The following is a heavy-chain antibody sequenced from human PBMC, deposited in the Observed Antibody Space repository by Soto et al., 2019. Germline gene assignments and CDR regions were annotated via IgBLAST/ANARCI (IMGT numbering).Heavy chain of an antibody. Sequence: ALVKVSCKASGYTFTSYGISWVRQAPGQGLEWMGWISAYNGNTNYAQKLQGRVTMTTDTSTSTAYMELRSLRSDDTAVYYCARDDSPHGYSSGWVHYYYGMDVWGQGTTVTVSS. CDR1: GYTFTSYG. D-gene: IGHD6-19*01. V-gene: IGHV1-18*01. J-gene: IGHJ6*02. CDR3: ARDDSPHGYSSGWVHYYYGMDV. CDR2: ISAYNGNT.